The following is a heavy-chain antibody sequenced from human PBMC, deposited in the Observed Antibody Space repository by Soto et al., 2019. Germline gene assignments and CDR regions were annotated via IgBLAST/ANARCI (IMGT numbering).Heavy chain of an antibody. CDR3: ATEGHTAKGPFDY. CDR2: IYYSGST. CDR1: GGSISSGGYY. D-gene: IGHD5-18*01. J-gene: IGHJ4*02. Sequence: SETLSLTCTVSGGSISSGGYYWSWIRQHPGKGLEWIGYIYYSGSTYYNPSLKSRVTISVDTSKNQFSLKLSSVTAADTAVYYCATEGHTAKGPFDYWGQGTLVTVSS. V-gene: IGHV4-31*03.